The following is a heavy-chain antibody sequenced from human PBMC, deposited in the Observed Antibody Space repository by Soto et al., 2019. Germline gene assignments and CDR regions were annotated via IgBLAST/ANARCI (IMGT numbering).Heavy chain of an antibody. J-gene: IGHJ4*02. D-gene: IGHD2-15*01. V-gene: IGHV1-18*01. CDR3: ARGHPGRHCSGVTCYNFDY. CDR2: ISADSGNT. CDR1: GYTFINYL. Sequence: QVQLVQSGGEVKKPGASMKVSCKASGYTFINYLISWVRQAPGQGLEWMGWISADSGNTNYAQKFQGRVTLTTDTSTNTAYMDLRSLRSDDTATYYGARGHPGRHCSGVTCYNFDYWGQGTLVTVSS.